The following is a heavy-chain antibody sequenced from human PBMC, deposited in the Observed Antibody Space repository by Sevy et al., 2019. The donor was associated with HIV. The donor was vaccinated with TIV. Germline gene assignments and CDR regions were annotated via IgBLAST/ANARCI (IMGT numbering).Heavy chain of an antibody. J-gene: IGHJ4*02. CDR3: VRDTSYGDPYYFDY. D-gene: IGHD4-17*01. CDR2: ISVSSGTV. CDR1: GFTFGSYT. V-gene: IGHV3-48*01. Sequence: GGSLRLSCAVSGFTFGSYTMNWVSQAPGRGLEWLSYISVSSGTVYYADSVKGRFTISRDNAKNSLYLQMNSLRAEDSAVYYCVRDTSYGDPYYFDYWGQGTLVTVSS.